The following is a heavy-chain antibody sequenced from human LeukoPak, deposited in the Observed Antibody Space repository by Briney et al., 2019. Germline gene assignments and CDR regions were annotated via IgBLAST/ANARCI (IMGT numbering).Heavy chain of an antibody. CDR3: ARGLRLPMITFGGVIVPGPPDY. CDR1: GYTFTSYG. CDR2: ISAYNGNT. V-gene: IGHV1-18*01. D-gene: IGHD3-16*02. Sequence: ASVKVSCKASGYTFTSYGISWVRQAPGQGLEWMGWISAYNGNTNYAQKLQGRVTMTTDTSTSTAYMELRSLRSDDTAVYYCARGLRLPMITFGGVIVPGPPDYWGQGTLVTVSS. J-gene: IGHJ4*02.